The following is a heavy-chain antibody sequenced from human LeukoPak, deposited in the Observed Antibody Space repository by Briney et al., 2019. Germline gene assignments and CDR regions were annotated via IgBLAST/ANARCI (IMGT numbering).Heavy chain of an antibody. D-gene: IGHD6-19*01. V-gene: IGHV4-4*02. CDR1: GGSISSSNW. J-gene: IGHJ5*02. CDR3: VRGGSSGYNWFDP. CDR2: IYHSGST. Sequence: PSETLPLTCAVSGGSISSSNWWSWVRQPPGKGLEWIGEIYHSGSTNYNPSLKSRATISVDKSKNQFSLKLSSVTAADTAVYYRVRGGSSGYNWFDPWGQGTLVTVSS.